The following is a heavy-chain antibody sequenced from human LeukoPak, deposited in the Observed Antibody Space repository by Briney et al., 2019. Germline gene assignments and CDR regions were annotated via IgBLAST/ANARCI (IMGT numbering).Heavy chain of an antibody. CDR2: IYYSGST. CDR3: ARVGGNL. V-gene: IGHV4-61*01. CDR1: GGSVSSGSYY. J-gene: IGHJ5*02. Sequence: SETLSLTCTVSGGSVSSGSYYWSWIRQPPGKGLEWIGYIYYSGSTNYNPSLKSRVTISVDTSKNQFCLKLSSVTAADTAVYYCARVGGNLWGQGTLVTVSS. D-gene: IGHD4-23*01.